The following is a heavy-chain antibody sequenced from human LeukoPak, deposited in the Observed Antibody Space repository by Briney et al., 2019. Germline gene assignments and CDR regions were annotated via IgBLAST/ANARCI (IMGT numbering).Heavy chain of an antibody. Sequence: GGSLRLSCAASGFTFSSYSMNWVRQAPGKGLEWVSFISSSRSYIYYADSVKGRFTISRDNAKNSLYLQMNSLRAGDTAVYYCARAAYSSTWYSRYFDLWGRGTLVTVSS. V-gene: IGHV3-21*01. CDR1: GFTFSSYS. CDR3: ARAAYSSTWYSRYFDL. D-gene: IGHD6-13*01. J-gene: IGHJ2*01. CDR2: ISSSRSYI.